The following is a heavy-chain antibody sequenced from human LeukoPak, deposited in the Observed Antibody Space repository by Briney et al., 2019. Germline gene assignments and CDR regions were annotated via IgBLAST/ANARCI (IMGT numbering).Heavy chain of an antibody. J-gene: IGHJ4*02. CDR3: ATTLYYYDSSTYYPDY. D-gene: IGHD3-22*01. V-gene: IGHV4-38-2*02. CDR1: GNSISSGYY. CDR2: SYHSGST. Sequence: SETLSLTCTVSGNSISSGYYWGWIRQPPGEGLEWIGSSYHSGSTYSTPSLKSRVTISVDTSKNQFSLKLSSVTAADTAVYYCATTLYYYDSSTYYPDYWGQGTLVTVSS.